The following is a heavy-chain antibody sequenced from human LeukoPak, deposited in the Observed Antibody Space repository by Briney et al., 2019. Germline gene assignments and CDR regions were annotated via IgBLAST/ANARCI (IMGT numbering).Heavy chain of an antibody. CDR3: SRDLEAAADPLDY. J-gene: IGHJ4*02. Sequence: GGSLRLSCAASGFTFSSYWMHWVRQAPGKGLVWVSRINSDGSSTSYADSVKGRFTISRGNAKNTLYLQMNSLRAEDTAVYYCSRDLEAAADPLDYWGQGTLVTVSS. D-gene: IGHD6-13*01. CDR1: GFTFSSYW. V-gene: IGHV3-74*01. CDR2: INSDGSST.